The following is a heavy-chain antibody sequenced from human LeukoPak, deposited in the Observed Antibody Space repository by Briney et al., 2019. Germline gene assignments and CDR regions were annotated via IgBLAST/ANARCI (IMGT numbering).Heavy chain of an antibody. CDR1: GFTFSSYA. Sequence: QPGGSLRLSCAASGFTFSSYAMSWVRQPPGKGLEWVSAISGSGVSTYYADSVKGRFTISRDNSKNTLYLQMNSLRAEDRAVYYCAKDQDFYGSSGYSVWGQGTLVTVSS. J-gene: IGHJ4*02. CDR3: AKDQDFYGSSGYSV. V-gene: IGHV3-23*01. D-gene: IGHD3-22*01. CDR2: ISGSGVST.